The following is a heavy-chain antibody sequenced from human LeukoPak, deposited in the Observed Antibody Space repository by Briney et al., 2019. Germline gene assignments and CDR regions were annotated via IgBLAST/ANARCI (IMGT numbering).Heavy chain of an antibody. CDR1: GYTFTSYY. D-gene: IGHD2-15*01. J-gene: IGHJ6*02. V-gene: IGHV1-46*01. CDR3: ARDRGGLPPLYHYYGMDV. CDR2: INPSGGST. Sequence: ASVKVSCKASGYTFTSYYMHWVRQAPGQGLEWMGIINPSGGSTSYAQKFQGRVTMTRDTSTSTVYMELSSLRSEDTAVYYCARDRGGLPPLYHYYGMDVWGQGTTVTVSS.